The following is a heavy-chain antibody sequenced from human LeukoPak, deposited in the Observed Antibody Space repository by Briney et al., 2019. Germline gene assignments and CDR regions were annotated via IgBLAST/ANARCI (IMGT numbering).Heavy chain of an antibody. D-gene: IGHD5-18*01. V-gene: IGHV4-61*08. CDR1: GGSVSSGDYY. J-gene: IGHJ4*02. CDR3: AARGYSYGPTHFDY. Sequence: SETLSLTCTVSGGSVSSGDYYWSWIRQPPGKGLEWIGEINHSGSTNYNPSLKSRVTISVDTSKNQFSLKLSSVTAADTAVYYCAARGYSYGPTHFDYWGQGTLVTVSS. CDR2: INHSGST.